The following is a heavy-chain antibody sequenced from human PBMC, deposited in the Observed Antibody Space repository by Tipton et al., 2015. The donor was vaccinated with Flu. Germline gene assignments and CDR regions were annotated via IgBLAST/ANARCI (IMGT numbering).Heavy chain of an antibody. CDR1: GFTFSNYW. CDR2: TKQDGSGK. CDR3: ARGDYDY. Sequence: QLVQSGGALVQPGGSLRLSCATSGFTFSNYWMTWVRQAPGKGLEWVASTKQDGSGKYYVDSVKGRFTMSRDNTQNSLYLQMDSLRAEDTAVYYCARGDYDYWGQGTLVTVSS. J-gene: IGHJ4*02. D-gene: IGHD3-16*01. V-gene: IGHV3-7*01.